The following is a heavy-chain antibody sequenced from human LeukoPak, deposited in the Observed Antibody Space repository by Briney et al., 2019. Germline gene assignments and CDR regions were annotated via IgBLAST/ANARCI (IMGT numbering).Heavy chain of an antibody. Sequence: SETLSLTCTVSGGSISSGGYYWSWIRQHPGKGREWIGYIYYSGSTYYNPSLKSRVTISVDTSKNQFSLKLSSVTAADTAVYYCARDPGTAAGTGAFDIWGQGTMVTVSS. D-gene: IGHD6-13*01. J-gene: IGHJ3*02. V-gene: IGHV4-31*03. CDR1: GGSISSGGYY. CDR3: ARDPGTAAGTGAFDI. CDR2: IYYSGST.